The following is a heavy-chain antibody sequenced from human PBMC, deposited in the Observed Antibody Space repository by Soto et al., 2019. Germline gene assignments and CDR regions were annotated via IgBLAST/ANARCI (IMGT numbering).Heavy chain of an antibody. CDR2: VYHSGTT. D-gene: IGHD2-21*02. V-gene: IGHV4-59*01. Sequence: QVQLQESGPGLVKPSETLSLTCTVSGGSIRSYYWSWIRQPPGKGLEWIGYVYHSGTTNYTPSLNSRVTSSVDTSKSQCSLQLKSVTAADTAVAYCARAPGGFGGNSPTFDICGHETMVTVSS. CDR1: GGSIRSYY. CDR3: ARAPGGFGGNSPTFDI. J-gene: IGHJ3*02.